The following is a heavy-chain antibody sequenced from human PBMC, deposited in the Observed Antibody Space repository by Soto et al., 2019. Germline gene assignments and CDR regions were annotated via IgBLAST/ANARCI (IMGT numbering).Heavy chain of an antibody. J-gene: IGHJ4*02. CDR1: GFTFSSYA. D-gene: IGHD1-26*01. V-gene: IGHV3-23*01. CDR2: ISGSGGTT. Sequence: EVQLLESGGGLVQPGGSLRLSCAASGFTFSSYAMRWVRQAPGKGLEWVEAISGSGGTTYYADSVKGRFTISRDNSKNSLYLQMNSLRAEDTAVYYCARRGSGSYYDYWGQGTLVTVSS. CDR3: ARRGSGSYYDY.